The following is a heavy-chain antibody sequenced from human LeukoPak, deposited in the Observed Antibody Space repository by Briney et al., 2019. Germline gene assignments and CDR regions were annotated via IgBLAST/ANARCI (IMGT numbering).Heavy chain of an antibody. CDR1: GFTFSSYG. Sequence: GRSLRLSCAASGFTFSSYGMHWVRQAPGKGLEWVAVIWYDGSNKYYADSVKGRFTISRDNSKNTLYLQMNSLRAEDTAVYYCARDPRLTMIVGYCLDYWGQGTLVTVSS. CDR2: IWYDGSNK. V-gene: IGHV3-33*01. J-gene: IGHJ4*02. CDR3: ARDPRLTMIVGYCLDY. D-gene: IGHD3-22*01.